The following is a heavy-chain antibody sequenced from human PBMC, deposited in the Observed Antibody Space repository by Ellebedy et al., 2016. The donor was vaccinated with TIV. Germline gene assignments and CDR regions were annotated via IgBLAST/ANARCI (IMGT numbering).Heavy chain of an antibody. CDR1: GYTFTGYY. Sequence: ASVKVSCKASGYTFTGYYMHWVRQAPGQGLEWMGIINPSGGGTSYAQKFQGRVTMTRDTSTSTVYMELSSLRSEDTAVYYCARGYVVADFDYWGLGTLVTVSS. CDR3: ARGYVVADFDY. CDR2: INPSGGGT. V-gene: IGHV1-46*01. J-gene: IGHJ4*02. D-gene: IGHD3-16*01.